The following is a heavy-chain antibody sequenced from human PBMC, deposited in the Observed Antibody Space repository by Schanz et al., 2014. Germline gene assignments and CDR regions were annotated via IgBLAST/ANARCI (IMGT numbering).Heavy chain of an antibody. V-gene: IGHV3-30*04. D-gene: IGHD3-10*01. CDR2: ISYDGTNK. J-gene: IGHJ4*02. CDR3: ARVRTIYGSGAMGY. Sequence: VQLLESGGGLVQPGGSLRLSCAVSGFTFSSYAMSWVRQAPGKGLEWVAVISYDGTNKYYADSVKGRFTISRDNSKNTLYLQMNSLRAEDTAVYYCARVRTIYGSGAMGYWGQGTLVTVSS. CDR1: GFTFSSYA.